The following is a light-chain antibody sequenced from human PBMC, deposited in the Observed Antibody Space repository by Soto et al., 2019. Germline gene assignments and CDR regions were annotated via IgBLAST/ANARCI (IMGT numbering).Light chain of an antibody. V-gene: IGLV2-11*01. Sequence: QSALTQPRSVSGSPGQSVTISCTGTVSDIGGYNYVSWYQHHPGKAPKLMIYGVSKRPSGVPDRFSGSKSGNTASLTISGLQAEDEADYYCYSFAGRYTSLFGGGTKLTVL. J-gene: IGLJ3*02. CDR3: YSFAGRYTSL. CDR1: VSDIGGYNY. CDR2: GVS.